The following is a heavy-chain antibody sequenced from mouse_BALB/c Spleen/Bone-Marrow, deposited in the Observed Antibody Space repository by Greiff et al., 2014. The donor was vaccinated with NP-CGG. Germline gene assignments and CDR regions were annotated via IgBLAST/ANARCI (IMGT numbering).Heavy chain of an antibody. Sequence: QVQLKESGAELMKPGASVKISCKATGYTFSSYWIEWVKQRPGHGLEWIGEILPGSGNTNYNEKFKGKATFTADTSSNTAYMQLSSXXXXDSAVYYCAREDITTVVEMDYWGQGTSVTVSS. V-gene: IGHV1-9*01. J-gene: IGHJ4*01. CDR2: ILPGSGNT. CDR1: GYTFSSYW. CDR3: AREDITTVVEMDY. D-gene: IGHD1-1*01.